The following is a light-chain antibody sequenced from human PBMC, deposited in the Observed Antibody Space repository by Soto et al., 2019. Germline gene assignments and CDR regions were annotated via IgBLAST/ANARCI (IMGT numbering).Light chain of an antibody. Sequence: EIVLTQSPGTLSLSPGERATLSCRASQSVSSRCLAWYQQKPGRAPRLLIYDASSRATGIPDRFSGSGSGTDFTLSIGRLEPEDFAVYYCQQYGTSPRTFGQGTKLEIK. CDR1: QSVSSRC. V-gene: IGKV3-20*01. CDR3: QQYGTSPRT. J-gene: IGKJ2*01. CDR2: DAS.